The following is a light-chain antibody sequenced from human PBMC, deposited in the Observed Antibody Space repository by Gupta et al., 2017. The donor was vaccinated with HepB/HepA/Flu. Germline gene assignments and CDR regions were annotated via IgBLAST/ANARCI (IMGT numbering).Light chain of an antibody. V-gene: IGKV1-5*03. CDR1: DNVNRW. CDR3: QNFQSYAGT. Sequence: DIQMTQFPSTLSASIGDRVTITCRASDNVNRWVAWYQQKPGRAPKLRSNQASNLENGVSSRGRGSGSGTEFTLTIRSLQPDDFATYDCQNFQSYAGTFGQGTNVEVK. J-gene: IGKJ1*01. CDR2: QAS.